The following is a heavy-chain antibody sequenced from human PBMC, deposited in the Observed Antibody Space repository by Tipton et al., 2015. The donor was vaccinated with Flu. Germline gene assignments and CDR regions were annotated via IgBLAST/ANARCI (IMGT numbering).Heavy chain of an antibody. Sequence: TLSLTCTVSGGSISSYYWSWIRQPPGKGLEWIGYIYYSGSTNYNPSLKSRVTISVDTSKNQFSLKLSSVTAADTAVYYCARDSGSYYGMDVWGQGTTVTVSS. D-gene: IGHD2-15*01. J-gene: IGHJ6*02. CDR3: ARDSGSYYGMDV. CDR2: IYYSGST. V-gene: IGHV4-59*01. CDR1: GGSISSYY.